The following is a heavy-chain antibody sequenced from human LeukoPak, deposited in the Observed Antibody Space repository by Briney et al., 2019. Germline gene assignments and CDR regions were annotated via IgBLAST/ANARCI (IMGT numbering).Heavy chain of an antibody. CDR1: GFTFSSYG. CDR3: ATYHMTTVVTPAY. Sequence: GGSLRLSCATSGFTFSSYGIHWVRQAPGRGLEWVALISFDGSIKYYADSVKGRFTISRDNSRNTLYLQMNSLRTEDTAVYYCATYHMTTVVTPAYWGQGTLVTVSS. D-gene: IGHD4-23*01. CDR2: ISFDGSIK. J-gene: IGHJ4*02. V-gene: IGHV3-30*03.